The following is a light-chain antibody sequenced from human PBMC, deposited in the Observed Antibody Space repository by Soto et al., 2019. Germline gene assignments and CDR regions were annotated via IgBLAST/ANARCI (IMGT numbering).Light chain of an antibody. CDR3: LHDYTYPRT. J-gene: IGKJ1*01. CDR1: QDIKND. V-gene: IGKV1-6*01. CDR2: AAS. Sequence: AIQVTQSPSSLSASVGDRVTITCRASQDIKNDLGWYQQTPGKSPKLLIYAASTLESGVPSRFSGSGSGTDFTLTIHSLQPEDSGTYYCLHDYTYPRTFGQGTKVDIK.